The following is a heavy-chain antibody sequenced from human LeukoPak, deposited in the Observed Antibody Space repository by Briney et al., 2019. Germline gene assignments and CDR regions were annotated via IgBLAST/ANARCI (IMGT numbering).Heavy chain of an antibody. CDR2: IIPILGIA. J-gene: IGHJ5*02. V-gene: IGHV1-69*04. D-gene: IGHD2-15*01. CDR1: GGTFSTYA. Sequence: SVKVSCTASGGTFSTYAISWVRQAPGQGLEWMGRIIPILGIANYAQRFQGRVTITADKSTSTAYMELSSLRSEDTAVYYCARDGPYCSGGSCYSRAYNWFDPWGQGTLVTVSS. CDR3: ARDGPYCSGGSCYSRAYNWFDP.